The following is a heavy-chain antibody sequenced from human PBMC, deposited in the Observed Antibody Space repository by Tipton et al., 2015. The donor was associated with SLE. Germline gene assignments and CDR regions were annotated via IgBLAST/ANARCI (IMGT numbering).Heavy chain of an antibody. V-gene: IGHV4-39*07. CDR2: IYYSGST. CDR3: ARAKGIATRDDAFDI. CDR1: RESFSSYY. Sequence: TLSLTCAVYRESFSSYYWGWIRQPPGKGLEWIGSIYYSGSTYYNPSLKSRVTISVDTSKNQFSLKLSSVTAADTAVYYCARAKGIATRDDAFDIWGQGTMVTVSS. D-gene: IGHD6-6*01. J-gene: IGHJ3*02.